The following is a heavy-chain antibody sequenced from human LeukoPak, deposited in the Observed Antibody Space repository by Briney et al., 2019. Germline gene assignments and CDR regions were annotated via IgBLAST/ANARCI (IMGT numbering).Heavy chain of an antibody. CDR3: GRDPNGDYLGAFEF. CDR2: SRSGGANN. V-gene: IGHV3-23*01. Sequence: GGSLRLSCAASGFTISAYGLVWVLQAPGKGLEWVSGSRSGGANNFYADAGKGRFTIARDNSKNTLYLQMNSLRAEDTAVYYCGRDPNGDYLGAFEFWGHGTTVIVSS. CDR1: GFTISAYG. J-gene: IGHJ3*01. D-gene: IGHD4-17*01.